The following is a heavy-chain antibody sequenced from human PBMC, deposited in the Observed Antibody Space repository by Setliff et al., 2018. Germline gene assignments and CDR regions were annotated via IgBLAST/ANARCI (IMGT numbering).Heavy chain of an antibody. D-gene: IGHD2-2*01. CDR2: ISRDSLHI. CDR1: GFTFGTYT. Sequence: GGSLRLSCVGSGFTFGTYTMNWIRQAPGKGLEWVSSISRDSLHIYYTDSVKGRFTISRDNSKNTLYLQMNSLRAEDTAVYYCARGIVVVPAALDVWGKGTTVTVSS. CDR3: ARGIVVVPAALDV. J-gene: IGHJ6*04. V-gene: IGHV3-21*01.